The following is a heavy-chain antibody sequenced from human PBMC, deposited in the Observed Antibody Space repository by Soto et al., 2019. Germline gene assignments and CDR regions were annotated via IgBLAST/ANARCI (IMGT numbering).Heavy chain of an antibody. CDR1: GYTFNDYH. Sequence: QVQLVQSGAEVKKPGASVKVSCKASGYTFNDYHIHWVRKAPGQGLEWMGWLKCNGGGTKYAQKFQGRVTITMDTSISTVYMDLSSLRSDDTAFYYCARDSTAERGTFFDYWGQGTLVTVSS. J-gene: IGHJ4*02. D-gene: IGHD6-13*01. CDR3: ARDSTAERGTFFDY. V-gene: IGHV1-2*02. CDR2: LKCNGGGT.